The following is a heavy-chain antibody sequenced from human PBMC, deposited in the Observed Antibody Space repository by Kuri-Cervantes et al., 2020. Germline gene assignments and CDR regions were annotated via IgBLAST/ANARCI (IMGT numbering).Heavy chain of an antibody. J-gene: IGHJ6*02. CDR1: GYTFTGYY. CDR3: ARDLVAAAFPFYYYYGMGV. Sequence: ASVKVSCKASGYTFTGYYMHWVRQAPGQGLEWMGWINPNSGGTNYAQKFQGRVTMTRDTSISTAYMELSRLRSDDTAVYYCARDLVAAAFPFYYYYGMGVWGQGTTVTVSS. V-gene: IGHV1-2*02. D-gene: IGHD2-15*01. CDR2: INPNSGGT.